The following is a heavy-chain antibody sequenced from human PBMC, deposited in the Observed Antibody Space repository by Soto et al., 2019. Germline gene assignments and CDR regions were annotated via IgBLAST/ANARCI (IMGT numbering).Heavy chain of an antibody. V-gene: IGHV2-5*02. CDR1: GFSLSTNGVG. CDR3: SHRPRITIYDY. D-gene: IGHD3-10*01. J-gene: IGHJ4*02. CDR2: IYWDDDK. Sequence: QITLKESGPTLVKPTQTLTLTCTFSGFSLSTNGVGVGWIRQPPGKALEWLALIYWDDDKRYSPTLKSRLTITKDTTKNRVVLTLTIMDPVDTATYYCSHRPRITIYDYWVQRTLVTVSS.